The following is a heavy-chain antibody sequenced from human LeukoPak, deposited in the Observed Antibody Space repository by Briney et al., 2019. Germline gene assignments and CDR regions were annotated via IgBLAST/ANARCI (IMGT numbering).Heavy chain of an antibody. J-gene: IGHJ4*02. V-gene: IGHV3-48*01. D-gene: IGHD4-17*01. CDR3: ATIYGDYGY. Sequence: PGGSLRLSCAASGFTFNNYNMNWVRQAPGRGLEWVSYISSSSSAMYYADSVKGRFAISSDNVKNSLFLQMNSLRAEDTAVYYCATIYGDYGYWGQGTLVTVSS. CDR2: ISSSSSAM. CDR1: GFTFNNYN.